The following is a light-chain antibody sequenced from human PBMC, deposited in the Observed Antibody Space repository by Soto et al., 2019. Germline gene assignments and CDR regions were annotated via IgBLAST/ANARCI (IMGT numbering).Light chain of an antibody. Sequence: EIVLTQSPATLSLSPGERATLSCRASQSVSSSLAWYQQKPGQAPGLLIYDPSNRATGTPARFSGSGSGTDFTLTISSLEPEDFAVYYCQQRSNWPLTFGGGTKVEIK. CDR2: DPS. CDR1: QSVSSS. V-gene: IGKV3-11*01. CDR3: QQRSNWPLT. J-gene: IGKJ4*01.